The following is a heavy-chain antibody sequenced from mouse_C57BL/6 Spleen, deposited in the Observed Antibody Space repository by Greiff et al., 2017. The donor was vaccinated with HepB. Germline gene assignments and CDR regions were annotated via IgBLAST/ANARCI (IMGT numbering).Heavy chain of an antibody. CDR3: AREENGSSYGFAY. D-gene: IGHD1-1*01. J-gene: IGHJ3*01. V-gene: IGHV1-55*01. CDR1: GYTFTSYW. Sequence: QVQLQQPGAELVKPGASVKMSCKASGYTFTSYWITWVKQRPGQGLEWIGDIYPGSGSTNYNEKFKSKATLTVDTSSSTAYMQLSSLTSEDSAVYYCAREENGSSYGFAYWGQGTLVTVSA. CDR2: IYPGSGST.